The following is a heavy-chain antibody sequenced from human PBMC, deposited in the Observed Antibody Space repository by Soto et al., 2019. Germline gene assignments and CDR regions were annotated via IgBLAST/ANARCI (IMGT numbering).Heavy chain of an antibody. J-gene: IGHJ5*02. D-gene: IGHD3-3*01. V-gene: IGHV3-7*03. Sequence: GGSLRLSCAASGFTFSSYWMSWVRQAPGKGLEWVANIRQDGSEKYYVDSVKGRFTISRDNAKNSLYLQMNSLRAEDTAVYYCARLQLRFLEWPEGWFDPWGQGTLVTVS. CDR2: IRQDGSEK. CDR3: ARLQLRFLEWPEGWFDP. CDR1: GFTFSSYW.